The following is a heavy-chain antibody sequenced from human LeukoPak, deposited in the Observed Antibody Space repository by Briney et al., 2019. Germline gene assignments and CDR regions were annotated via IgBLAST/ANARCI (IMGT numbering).Heavy chain of an antibody. J-gene: IGHJ4*02. CDR1: GGSISSYY. D-gene: IGHD5-18*01. CDR3: ARERGTRGYSYGFFDY. V-gene: IGHV4-4*07. CDR2: IYTSGST. Sequence: SETLSLTCTLSGGSISSYYWSWIRQPAGKGLEWIGRIYTSGSTNYNPSLKSRVTMSVDTSKNQFSLKLSSVTAADTAVYYCARERGTRGYSYGFFDYWGQGTLVTVSS.